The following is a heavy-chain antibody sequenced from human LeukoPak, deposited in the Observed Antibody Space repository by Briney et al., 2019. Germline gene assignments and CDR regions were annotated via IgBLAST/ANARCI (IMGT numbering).Heavy chain of an antibody. D-gene: IGHD7-27*01. CDR2: IKQDGSEK. V-gene: IGHV3-7*01. CDR3: ASASASVLGAFDI. J-gene: IGHJ3*02. CDR1: GFTFSSYW. Sequence: PGGSLRLSCAASGFTFSSYWMSWVRQAPGKGLEWVANIKQDGSEKYYVDSVKGRFTISRDNAKNSLYLQMNSLRAEDTAVYYCASASASVLGAFDIWGQGTMVTVSS.